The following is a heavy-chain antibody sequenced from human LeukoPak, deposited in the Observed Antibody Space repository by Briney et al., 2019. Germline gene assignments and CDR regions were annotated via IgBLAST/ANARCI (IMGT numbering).Heavy chain of an antibody. CDR2: IRNKAFGETT. J-gene: IGHJ4*02. Sequence: GGSLRLSCSASGFTFDDYVMSWFRQAPGKGLEWVGFIRNKAFGETTQYAAPVKGRFTISRDDSKNIAYLQMNSLRAEDTAVYYCAKGVGGLRYFDKPDWGQGTLVTVSS. CDR3: AKGVGGLRYFDKPD. D-gene: IGHD3-9*01. CDR1: GFTFDDYV. V-gene: IGHV3-71*01.